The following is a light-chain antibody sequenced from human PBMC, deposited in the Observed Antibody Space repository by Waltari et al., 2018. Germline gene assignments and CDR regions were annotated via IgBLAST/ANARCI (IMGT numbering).Light chain of an antibody. Sequence: EIVLTQSPATLSLSPGERATLSCRASQSVSYSLAWYQQKPGQTPRLLIYSASNRATGIPARFSGSGSGSDFTLTIISLEPEDFAVDYCQQRSSWPRTFGQGTKVEIK. CDR2: SAS. V-gene: IGKV3-11*01. J-gene: IGKJ1*01. CDR3: QQRSSWPRT. CDR1: QSVSYS.